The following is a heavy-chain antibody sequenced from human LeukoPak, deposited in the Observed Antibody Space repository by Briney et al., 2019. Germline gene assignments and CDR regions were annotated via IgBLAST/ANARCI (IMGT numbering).Heavy chain of an antibody. Sequence: SETLSLTCTVSGGSISSGSYYWSWIRQPAGKGLEGMERIFTGGSPNYNPSLKSRVTISVARSNNQFSLKLSSVTAADTAVYYCARDWGGMVRGYYWYFDLWGRGTLVTVSS. CDR3: ARDWGGMVRGYYWYFDL. CDR2: IFTGGSP. J-gene: IGHJ2*01. CDR1: GGSISSGSYY. V-gene: IGHV4-61*02. D-gene: IGHD3-10*01.